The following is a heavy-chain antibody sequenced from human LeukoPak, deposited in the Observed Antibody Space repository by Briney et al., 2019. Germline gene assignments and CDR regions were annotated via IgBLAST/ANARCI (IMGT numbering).Heavy chain of an antibody. J-gene: IGHJ6*02. CDR2: LSGGSDHI. CDR1: GFTFSSYN. V-gene: IGHV3-21*04. CDR3: ARVYYYGMDV. Sequence: GGSLRLSCAASGFTFSSYNMYWVRQAPGQGLEWVSSLSGGSDHIYYADPVKGRFTISRDNAKNSLYLQMSNLRAEDTAVYYCARVYYYGMDVWGQGTTVTVSS.